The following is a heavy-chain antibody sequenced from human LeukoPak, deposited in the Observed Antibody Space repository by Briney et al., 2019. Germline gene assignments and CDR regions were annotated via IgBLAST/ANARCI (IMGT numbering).Heavy chain of an antibody. CDR2: ISSSSSYI. J-gene: IGHJ5*02. V-gene: IGHV3-21*01. Sequence: GGSLRLSCAASGFTFSSCSMNWVRQAPGKGLEWVSSISSSSSYIYYADSVKGRFTISRDNAKNSLYLQMNSLRAEDTAVYYCARDRIVGANSWFDPWGQGTLVTVSS. CDR3: ARDRIVGANSWFDP. CDR1: GFTFSSCS. D-gene: IGHD1-26*01.